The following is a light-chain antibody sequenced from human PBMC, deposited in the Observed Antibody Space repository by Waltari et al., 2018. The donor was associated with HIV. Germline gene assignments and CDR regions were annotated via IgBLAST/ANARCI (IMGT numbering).Light chain of an antibody. V-gene: IGLV1-44*01. CDR1: DSHIGSNN. J-gene: IGLJ1*01. Sequence: QSVLTQPPSASGTPGQRVVIYCSGSDSHIGSNNIKWFQQLPGSAPKVLVYSDDHRPSGFPDRFSGSKSGTSASLAISGVQSEDEADYYCAAWDDSLNAYVFGSGTKVTVL. CDR3: AAWDDSLNAYV. CDR2: SDD.